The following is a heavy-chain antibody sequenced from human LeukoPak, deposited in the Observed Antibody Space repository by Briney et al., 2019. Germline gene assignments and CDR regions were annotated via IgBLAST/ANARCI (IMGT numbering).Heavy chain of an antibody. D-gene: IGHD4-17*01. J-gene: IGHJ3*02. CDR1: GGSISSYY. V-gene: IGHV4-59*12. CDR2: ISYSGRT. Sequence: SETLSLTCTVSGGSISSYYWSWIRQPPGKGLEWIGYISYSGRTNYNPSLKSRVTMSVDTSRNQFSLKLTSVTAADTAVYFCAREDGDYNGDSDAFDIWGQGTMVTVSS. CDR3: AREDGDYNGDSDAFDI.